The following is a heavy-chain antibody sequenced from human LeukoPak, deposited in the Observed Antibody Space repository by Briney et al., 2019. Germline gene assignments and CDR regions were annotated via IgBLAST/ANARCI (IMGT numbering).Heavy chain of an antibody. CDR1: GFTFSNYG. CDR2: IREDGSNK. J-gene: IGHJ4*02. CDR3: AIVTQGTTPTL. Sequence: WGSLRLSCAASGFTFSNYGMHWVRQAPGKGLEWVAFIREDGSNKYYADSMKGRFTISRDNSENTMFLQMNSLRLEDTAIYYCAIVTQGTTPTLWGQGTLVTVSS. D-gene: IGHD2/OR15-2a*01. V-gene: IGHV3-30*02.